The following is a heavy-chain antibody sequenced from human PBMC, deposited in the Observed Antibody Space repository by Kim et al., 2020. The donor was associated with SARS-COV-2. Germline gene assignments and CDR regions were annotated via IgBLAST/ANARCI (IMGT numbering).Heavy chain of an antibody. Sequence: SETLSLTCAVYGGSFSGYYWSWIRQPPGKGLEWIGEINHSGSTNYNPSLKSRVTISVDTSKNQFSLKLSSVTAADTAVYYCARGGVLWFRVYDAFDIWGQGTMVTVSS. V-gene: IGHV4-34*01. D-gene: IGHD3-10*01. CDR1: GGSFSGYY. CDR2: INHSGST. J-gene: IGHJ3*02. CDR3: ARGGVLWFRVYDAFDI.